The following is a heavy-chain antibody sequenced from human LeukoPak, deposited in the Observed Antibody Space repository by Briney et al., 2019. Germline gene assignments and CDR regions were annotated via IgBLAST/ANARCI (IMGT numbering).Heavy chain of an antibody. J-gene: IGHJ4*02. CDR1: GLILSSYG. CDR3: ARDAGGAFGNYVNYFDY. V-gene: IGHV3-33*01. CDR2: IWYDGTNI. D-gene: IGHD4-11*01. Sequence: GGSLRLSCAASGLILSSYGIHWVRQAPGKGLEWVAVIWYDGTNIYYGDSVKGRFSISRDSSKNTVYLQMDSLRAEDTAVYYCARDAGGAFGNYVNYFDYWGQGTLVTVSS.